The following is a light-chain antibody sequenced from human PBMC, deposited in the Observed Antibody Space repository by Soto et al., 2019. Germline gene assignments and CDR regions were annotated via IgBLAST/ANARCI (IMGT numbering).Light chain of an antibody. CDR2: DAS. Sequence: LTQSPSSLSASVGDRVTITCRASQGIRSDVAWYQQKPGQAPRLLIYDASNRATGIPARFSGSGSGTDFTLTISSLEPEDFAVYYCQQRSNWLWTFGQGTKVDIK. V-gene: IGKV3-11*01. CDR3: QQRSNWLWT. J-gene: IGKJ1*01. CDR1: QGIRSD.